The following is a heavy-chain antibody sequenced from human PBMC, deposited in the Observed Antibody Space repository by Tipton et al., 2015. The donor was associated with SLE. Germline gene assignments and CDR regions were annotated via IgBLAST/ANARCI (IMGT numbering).Heavy chain of an antibody. CDR1: GFTFSTYA. J-gene: IGHJ4*02. Sequence: SLRLSRAASGFTFSTYAMSWVRQAPGKGLEWVAVISYDGSKKYYADSVKGRFTISRDNSKNTLYLQMNSLRAEDTAVYYCAKVGYSGYDLLYFDYWGQGTLVTVSS. CDR3: AKVGYSGYDLLYFDY. V-gene: IGHV3-30*18. D-gene: IGHD5-12*01. CDR2: ISYDGSKK.